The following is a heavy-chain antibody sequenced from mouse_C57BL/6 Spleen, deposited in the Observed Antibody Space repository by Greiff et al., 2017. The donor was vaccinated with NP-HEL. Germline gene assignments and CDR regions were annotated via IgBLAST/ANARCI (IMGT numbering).Heavy chain of an antibody. CDR2: INYDGSST. CDR3: ARVSYYAMDY. CDR1: GFTFSDYY. V-gene: IGHV5-16*01. J-gene: IGHJ4*01. Sequence: EVQLVESEGGLVQPGSSMKLSCTASGFTFSDYYMAWVRQVPEKGLEWVANINYDGSSTYYLDSLKSRFIISRDNAKNILYLQMSSLKSEDTATYYCARVSYYAMDYWGQGTSVTVSS.